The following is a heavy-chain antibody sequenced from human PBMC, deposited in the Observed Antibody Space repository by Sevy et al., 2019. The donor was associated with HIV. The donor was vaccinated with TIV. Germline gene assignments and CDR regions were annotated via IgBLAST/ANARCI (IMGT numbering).Heavy chain of an antibody. V-gene: IGHV3-53*01. CDR1: GFTVSSNY. J-gene: IGHJ6*02. Sequence: GGSPRLSCAASGFTVSSNYMSWVRQAPGKGLEWVSVIYSGEYTYYADSVKGRFTISRDISKITLNLQMNSLRAEDTAIYYCATTSTPLYYYALDVWGQGTTVTVSS. CDR3: ATTSTPLYYYALDV. D-gene: IGHD1-26*01. CDR2: IYSGEYT.